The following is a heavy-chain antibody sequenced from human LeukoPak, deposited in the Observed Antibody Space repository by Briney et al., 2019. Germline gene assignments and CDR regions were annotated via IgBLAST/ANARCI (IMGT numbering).Heavy chain of an antibody. CDR3: ARDQTYYDILTGYPIRGIGRPIVEDV. Sequence: GASVKVSCKASGYTFTGYYMHWVRQAPGQGLEWMGWINPNSGGTNYAQKFQGRVTMTRDTSISTAYMELSRLRSDDTAVYYCARDQTYYDILTGYPIRGIGRPIVEDVWGQGTTVTVSS. CDR1: GYTFTGYY. D-gene: IGHD3-9*01. V-gene: IGHV1-2*02. J-gene: IGHJ6*02. CDR2: INPNSGGT.